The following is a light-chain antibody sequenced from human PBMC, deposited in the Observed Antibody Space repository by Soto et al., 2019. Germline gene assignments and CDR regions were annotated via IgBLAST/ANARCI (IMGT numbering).Light chain of an antibody. Sequence: NFMLTQPHSVSGSPGKTVTISCTRTSGSIASSYVQWFQQRPGSGPTTVIFADKERPSGVPGRFSGSIDISSNSASLTISGLRTEDEADYYCQSYDRSTPVVFGGGTKLTVL. V-gene: IGLV6-57*04. CDR1: SGSIASSY. J-gene: IGLJ3*02. CDR3: QSYDRSTPVV. CDR2: ADK.